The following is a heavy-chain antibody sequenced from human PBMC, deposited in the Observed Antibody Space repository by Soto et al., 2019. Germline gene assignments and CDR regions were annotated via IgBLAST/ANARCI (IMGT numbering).Heavy chain of an antibody. J-gene: IGHJ6*02. Sequence: GSLRLSGPASGFTFGDYAMSWFLQGPWKGLEWVGFIRSKADGGTTEYAASVKGRFTISRDDSKSIAYLQMNSLKTEDTAVYYCTREADYYDSSGYYWGRAYYYYGMDVWGQGTTVTVSS. D-gene: IGHD3-22*01. V-gene: IGHV3-49*03. CDR1: GFTFGDYA. CDR3: TREADYYDSSGYYWGRAYYYYGMDV. CDR2: IRSKADGGTT.